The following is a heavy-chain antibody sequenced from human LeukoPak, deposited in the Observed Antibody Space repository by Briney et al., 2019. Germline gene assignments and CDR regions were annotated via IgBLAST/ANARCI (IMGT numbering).Heavy chain of an antibody. CDR1: GFTFSSYA. V-gene: IGHV3-23*01. CDR2: ISGSGGSK. J-gene: IGHJ4*02. D-gene: IGHD3-22*01. CDR3: ARRDYYYDSSGQYYFDY. Sequence: GGSLRLSCAASGFTFSSYAMSWVRQAPGKGLEWVSAISGSGGSKYYADSVKGRFTISRDNSKNTLYLQMNSLRAEDTAVYYCARRDYYYDSSGQYYFDYWGQGTLVTVSS.